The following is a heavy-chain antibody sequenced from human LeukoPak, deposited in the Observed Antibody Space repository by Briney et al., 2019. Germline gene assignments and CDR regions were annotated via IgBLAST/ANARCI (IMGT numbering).Heavy chain of an antibody. Sequence: GGSLRLSCVASGFSFSDSWMSWVRQAPGKGLEWVANIKKGGSEKDYVDSVKGRFTISRDNAKNSLYLQMDSLRAEDTAVYYCARWGGYSGSYPPYYLDYWGQGTLVTVSS. CDR2: IKKGGSEK. CDR3: ARWGGYSGSYPPYYLDY. J-gene: IGHJ4*02. CDR1: GFSFSDSW. V-gene: IGHV3-7*01. D-gene: IGHD1-26*01.